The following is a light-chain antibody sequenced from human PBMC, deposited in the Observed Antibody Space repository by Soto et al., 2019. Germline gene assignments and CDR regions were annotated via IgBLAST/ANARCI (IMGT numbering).Light chain of an antibody. CDR2: GGY. CDR1: QDVSDF. J-gene: IGKJ5*01. V-gene: IGKV1-9*01. Sequence: DIHLTQSPSILSASVGDRVTLTCRASQDVSDFLAWYQHAPGKAPNLLIYGGYTLQSGVPSRFSGSESGTEFSLTITGLQPEDFATYYCQYLNGVPTITFGQGTRLEIK. CDR3: QYLNGVPTIT.